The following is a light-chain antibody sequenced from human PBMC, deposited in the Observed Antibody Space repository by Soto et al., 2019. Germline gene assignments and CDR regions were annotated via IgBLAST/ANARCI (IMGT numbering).Light chain of an antibody. Sequence: EIVMTQSPATLSVSPGERATLSCRASQSVSNNLAWYQWKPGQAPRLLIYGASTRATGTPARFSGSGSGTEFTLTITRLQPEDFASYYCQQANSFPFTFGPGTKV. V-gene: IGKV3-15*01. CDR1: QSVSNN. CDR2: GAS. J-gene: IGKJ3*01. CDR3: QQANSFPFT.